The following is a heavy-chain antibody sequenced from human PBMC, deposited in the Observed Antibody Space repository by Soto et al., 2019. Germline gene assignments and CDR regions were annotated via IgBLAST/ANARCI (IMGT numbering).Heavy chain of an antibody. CDR1: GYTFTSYY. V-gene: IGHV1-46*01. Sequence: ASVKVSCKASGYTFTSYYMHWVRQAPGQGLEWMGIINPSGGSTSYAQKFQGRVTMTRDTSTSTVYMELSSLRSEDTAVYYCARDVIVGDSSGYYYRFDYWGQGTLVTV. J-gene: IGHJ4*02. D-gene: IGHD3-22*01. CDR3: ARDVIVGDSSGYYYRFDY. CDR2: INPSGGST.